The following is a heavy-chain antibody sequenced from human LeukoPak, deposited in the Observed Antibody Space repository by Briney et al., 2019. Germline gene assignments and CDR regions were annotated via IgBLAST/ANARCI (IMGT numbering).Heavy chain of an antibody. D-gene: IGHD2-8*02. V-gene: IGHV4-30-2*01. CDR1: GDSISSGGYH. J-gene: IGHJ4*02. Sequence: PSQTLSLTCTVSGDSISSGGYHWDWGRQPPGKGLEWIGYLYHSGSTYYNPSLKSRVAISVDRSKNQFSLRLSSVTAADTAVYYCASHNWWYHYFDYWGQGTLVTVSS. CDR3: ASHNWWYHYFDY. CDR2: LYHSGST.